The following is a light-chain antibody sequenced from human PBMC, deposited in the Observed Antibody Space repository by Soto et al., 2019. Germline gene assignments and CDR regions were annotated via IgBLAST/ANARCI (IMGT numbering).Light chain of an antibody. V-gene: IGKV3-15*01. CDR2: DAS. CDR1: QSVTTN. J-gene: IGKJ1*01. CDR3: QQSYNTPRK. Sequence: EVVTTQSPATLSVSPVERVTFSCRASQSVTTNLAWYQHKPGQSPRLLISDASTGASGIPPRFSGRGSGTDFTLTISGLQPEDAASYCCQQSYNTPRKFGQGTKVDIK.